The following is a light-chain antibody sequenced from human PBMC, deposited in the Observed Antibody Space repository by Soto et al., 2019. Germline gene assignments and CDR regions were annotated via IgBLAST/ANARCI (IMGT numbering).Light chain of an antibody. CDR2: GAS. CDR1: QSVSSSY. CDR3: QQYGSSPLYT. V-gene: IGKV3-20*01. Sequence: EIVLTQSPGTLSLSPGERATLSCRASQSVSSSYLAWYQQKPGQAPRLLIYGASSRTTGIPDRFSGSGSGTEFTLTISSLEPEDCAVYYCQQYGSSPLYTLGQGTKLEIK. J-gene: IGKJ2*01.